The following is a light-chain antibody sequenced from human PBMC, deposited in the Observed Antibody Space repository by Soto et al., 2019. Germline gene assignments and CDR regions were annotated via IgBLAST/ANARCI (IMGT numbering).Light chain of an antibody. V-gene: IGKV3-20*01. CDR1: HSVSTSY. Sequence: EIGLTQSPGTLSLSQGERATLSCRDSHSVSTSYLNWYQQKPGQGPRLLIYGVSTRATGIPDRFSGSGSGPAFTLTIHRLEPEYFAVYYCPHYSSSSWTFGQGTKLEVK. J-gene: IGKJ1*01. CDR3: PHYSSSSWT. CDR2: GVS.